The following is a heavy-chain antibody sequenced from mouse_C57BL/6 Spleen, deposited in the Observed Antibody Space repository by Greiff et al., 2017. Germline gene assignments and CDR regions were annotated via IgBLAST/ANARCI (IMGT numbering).Heavy chain of an antibody. J-gene: IGHJ4*01. V-gene: IGHV1-54*01. CDR2: INPGSGGT. CDR3: ARSLTTVYAMDY. CDR1: GYAFTNYL. Sequence: QVQLKESGAELVRPGTSVKVSCKASGYAFTNYLIEWVKQRPGQGLEWIGVINPGSGGTNYNEKFKGKAALTADKSSSTAYMQLSSLTSEDSAVYFCARSLTTVYAMDYWGQGTSVTVSS. D-gene: IGHD1-1*01.